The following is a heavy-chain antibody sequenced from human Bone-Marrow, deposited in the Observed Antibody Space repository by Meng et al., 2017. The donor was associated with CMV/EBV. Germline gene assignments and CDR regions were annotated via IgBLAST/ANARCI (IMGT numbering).Heavy chain of an antibody. CDR2: IKSTTDGGTT. J-gene: IGHJ4*02. D-gene: IGHD1-26*01. Sequence: GESLKISCAVSGLTFSHAWMSWVRQAPGKGLEWVGRIKSTTDGGTTDYAAPGKGRFTISRDESKNTVHLQMNSLKSEDTAVYYCATTQVGAPDYWGQGTLVTVSS. CDR1: GLTFSHAW. V-gene: IGHV3-15*01. CDR3: ATTQVGAPDY.